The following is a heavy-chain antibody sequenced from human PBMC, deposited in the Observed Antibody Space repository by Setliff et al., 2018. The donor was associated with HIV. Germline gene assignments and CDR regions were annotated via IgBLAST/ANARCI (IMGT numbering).Heavy chain of an antibody. CDR1: GFTFSSFW. J-gene: IGHJ6*02. CDR2: INQAESEK. Sequence: PGGSLRLSCAASGFTFSSFWMSWVRQAPGKGLEWVANINQAESEKYYVDSVKGRFTISRDNAKNSLYLQMNSLGVEDTAIYFCVRGKRYAYTSGGLDVWGQGTTVTVSS. V-gene: IGHV3-7*01. CDR3: VRGKRYAYTSGGLDV. D-gene: IGHD3-16*01.